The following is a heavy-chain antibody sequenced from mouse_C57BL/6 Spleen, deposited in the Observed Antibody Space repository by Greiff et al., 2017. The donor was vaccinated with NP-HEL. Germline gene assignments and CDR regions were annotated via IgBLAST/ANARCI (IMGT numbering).Heavy chain of an antibody. D-gene: IGHD3-3*01. CDR2: INPSNGGT. Sequence: VQLQQPGTELVKPGASVKLSCKASGYTFTSYWMHWVQQRPGQGLEWLGNINPSNGGTNYNEKFKSKSTLTVDKSSSTAYMQPSSLTSEDSAVYYCARRAYRYAMDYWGQGTSVTVSS. J-gene: IGHJ4*01. CDR3: ARRAYRYAMDY. V-gene: IGHV1-53*01. CDR1: GYTFTSYW.